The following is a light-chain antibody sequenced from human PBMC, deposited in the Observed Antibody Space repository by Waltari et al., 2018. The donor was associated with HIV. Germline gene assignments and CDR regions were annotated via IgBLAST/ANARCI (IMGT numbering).Light chain of an antibody. CDR2: WAS. CDR3: QQYYTHPLT. V-gene: IGKV4-1*01. J-gene: IGKJ2*01. CDR1: QSLLLSSTMKND. Sequence: DIVLKQSPDSLTVSLGGRATRYCKSSQSLLLSSTMKNDLAWYQQRPGQPPKPLISWASARELGVPDRFRGTASGTCFTLTIDNVRADDVATLYCQQYYTHPLTFGQGTKLQI.